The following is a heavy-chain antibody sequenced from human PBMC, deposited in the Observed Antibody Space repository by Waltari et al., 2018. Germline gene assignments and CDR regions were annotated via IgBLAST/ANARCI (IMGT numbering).Heavy chain of an antibody. CDR2: ISFDGGQK. V-gene: IGHV3-30*17. Sequence: QVQLVESGGGVVKPGRSLQVSCEASGFTFRLYPLHSVRQAPGKGLEWGAAISFDGGQKSYADSVRGRFTISRDDSKSTVNVEMNSLRPEDTAMYYCARGMRSGSGYFYYYLDVWGKGTTVTVSS. CDR3: ARGMRSGSGYFYYYLDV. J-gene: IGHJ6*03. CDR1: GFTFRLYP. D-gene: IGHD6-25*01.